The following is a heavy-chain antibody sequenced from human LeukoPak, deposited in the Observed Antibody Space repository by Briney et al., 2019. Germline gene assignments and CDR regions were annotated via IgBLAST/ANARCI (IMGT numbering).Heavy chain of an antibody. D-gene: IGHD3-9*01. Sequence: ASVKVSCKASGYTFTDYYIHWVRQAPGQGLEWMGWINLNSGDTYYAQNFQDRVTMTGDTSISTAYLELSSLRSDDAAVFYCARSYFDVLTNYYMWLAPWGQGTLVTVSS. V-gene: IGHV1-2*02. CDR2: INLNSGDT. CDR3: ARSYFDVLTNYYMWLAP. J-gene: IGHJ5*02. CDR1: GYTFTDYY.